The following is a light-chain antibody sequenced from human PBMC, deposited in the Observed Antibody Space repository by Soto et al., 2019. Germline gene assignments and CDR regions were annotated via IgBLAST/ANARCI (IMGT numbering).Light chain of an antibody. CDR2: DAS. CDR1: QSVSSY. Sequence: EIVLTQSPATLSLSPGERATLSCRASQSVSSYLAWYQQKPGQAPRLLIYDASNRATGIPPRFSGSGSGTDFTLTISSLEPEDFAVYYCQHRTNLPLTFGGGTRVEIK. J-gene: IGKJ4*01. V-gene: IGKV3-11*01. CDR3: QHRTNLPLT.